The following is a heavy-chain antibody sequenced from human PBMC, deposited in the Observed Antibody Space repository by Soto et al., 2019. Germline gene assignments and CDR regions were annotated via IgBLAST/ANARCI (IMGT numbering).Heavy chain of an antibody. J-gene: IGHJ4*02. CDR2: VSFDGSNK. Sequence: QVQLVESGGGVVQPGRSLRLSCAASGFTFSTHAMHWVRQAPGKGLECVAIVSFDGSNKYYADSVKRRFTISRDNSKNTLYLQMSGLTPEDTAFYYCARDQTGITTAGGGRIDHWGQGTLVTVSS. CDR1: GFTFSTHA. CDR3: ARDQTGITTAGGGRIDH. D-gene: IGHD6-13*01. V-gene: IGHV3-30-3*01.